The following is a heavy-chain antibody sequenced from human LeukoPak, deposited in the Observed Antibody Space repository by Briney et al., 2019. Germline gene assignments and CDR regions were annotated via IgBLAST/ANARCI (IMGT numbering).Heavy chain of an antibody. V-gene: IGHV1-69*04. D-gene: IGHD6-13*01. J-gene: IGHJ4*02. Sequence: SVTVSCKASGGTFSSYAISWVRQAPGQGLEWMGRIIPILGIANYAQKFQGRVTITADKSTSTAYMELSSLRSEDTAVYYCAREDASQHLRPLDFWGQGTPVTVSS. CDR1: GGTFSSYA. CDR2: IIPILGIA. CDR3: AREDASQHLRPLDF.